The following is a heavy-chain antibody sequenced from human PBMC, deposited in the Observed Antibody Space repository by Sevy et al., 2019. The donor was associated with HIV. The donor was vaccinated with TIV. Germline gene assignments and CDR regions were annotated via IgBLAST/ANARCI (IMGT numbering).Heavy chain of an antibody. Sequence: GGCLRLSCAASGFSLNSYWMSCVRQAPGKGLEWVANIKQDGSVKYYVDSVKGRFTISRDNARNLLYLQMNSLRAEDTALYYCVRAIAADGSFWGQGTLVTVSS. V-gene: IGHV3-7*01. CDR2: IKQDGSVK. CDR3: VRAIAADGSF. CDR1: GFSLNSYW. D-gene: IGHD6-13*01. J-gene: IGHJ4*02.